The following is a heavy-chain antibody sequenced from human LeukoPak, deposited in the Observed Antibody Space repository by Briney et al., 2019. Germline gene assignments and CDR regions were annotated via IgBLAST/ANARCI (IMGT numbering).Heavy chain of an antibody. J-gene: IGHJ4*02. Sequence: GGSLRLSCAASGFNFSSYSMNWVRQAPGKGLEWVSYIRSSSGYIYYADSVKGRFTISRDNAKNSLYLQMNSLSAEDTAVYYCVKDFGGYCSGGSCYSGWSDYWGQGTLVTVSS. D-gene: IGHD2-15*01. CDR1: GFNFSSYS. CDR3: VKDFGGYCSGGSCYSGWSDY. CDR2: IRSSSGYI. V-gene: IGHV3-21*01.